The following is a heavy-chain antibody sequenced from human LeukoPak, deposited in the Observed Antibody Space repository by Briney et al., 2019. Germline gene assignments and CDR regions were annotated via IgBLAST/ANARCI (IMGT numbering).Heavy chain of an antibody. V-gene: IGHV4-59*01. CDR3: ATTSPYYYDSSGYFVD. D-gene: IGHD3-22*01. CDR1: SGFISNYY. CDR2: IYYSGST. J-gene: IGHJ4*02. Sequence: PSETLSLTCTVSSGFISNYYWSWIRQPPGKGLEWIGYIYYSGSTNYNPSLKSRVTISVDTSKNQFSLKLSSVTAADTAVYYCATTSPYYYDSSGYFVDWGQGTLVTVSS.